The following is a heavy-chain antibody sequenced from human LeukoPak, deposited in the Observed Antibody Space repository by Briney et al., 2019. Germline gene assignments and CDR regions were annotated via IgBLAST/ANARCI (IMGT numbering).Heavy chain of an antibody. J-gene: IGHJ3*02. CDR3: ARDLNRYSGTYYGSFDI. D-gene: IGHD1-26*01. CDR1: GFSFSGYT. Sequence: GGSLRLSCAASGFSFSGYTINWVRQAPGKGLEWVSSISSGSSYIYYADSVEGRFTISRDNAKNSLYLQMNSLRAEDTAVYYCARDLNRYSGTYYGSFDIWGPGTMVTVSS. CDR2: ISSGSSYI. V-gene: IGHV3-21*01.